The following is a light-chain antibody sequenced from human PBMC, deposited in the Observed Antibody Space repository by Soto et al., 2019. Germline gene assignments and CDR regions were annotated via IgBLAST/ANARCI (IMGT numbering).Light chain of an antibody. CDR2: EVS. J-gene: IGLJ1*01. CDR3: SSYTSSSTLVV. Sequence: QSVLTQPASVSGSPGQSITISFTGTSSDVGGYNYVSWYQQHPGKAPQLMIYEVSNRPSGVSNRFSGSKSGNTASLTISGLQAEDEADYYCSSYTSSSTLVVFGTGTKVTVL. V-gene: IGLV2-14*01. CDR1: SSDVGGYNY.